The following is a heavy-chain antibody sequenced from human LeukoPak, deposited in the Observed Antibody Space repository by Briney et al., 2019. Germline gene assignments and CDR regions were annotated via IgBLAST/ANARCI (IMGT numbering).Heavy chain of an antibody. CDR3: ARDGSGYSGYPDYFDY. V-gene: IGHV4-59*01. J-gene: IGHJ4*02. CDR2: IYYSGST. D-gene: IGHD5-12*01. CDR1: GGSISSYY. Sequence: PSETLSLTCTVSGGSISSYYWSWIRQPPGKGLEWIGYIYYSGSTNYNPSLKSRVTISVDTSKNQSSLKLSSVTAADTAVYYCARDGSGYSGYPDYFDYWGQGTLVTVSS.